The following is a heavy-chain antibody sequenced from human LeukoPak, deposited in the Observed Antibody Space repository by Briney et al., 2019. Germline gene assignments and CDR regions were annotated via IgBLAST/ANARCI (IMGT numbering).Heavy chain of an antibody. V-gene: IGHV3-7*03. CDR2: INEDGSEK. CDR1: GFTFSSYW. J-gene: IGHJ4*02. CDR3: AKDRNYDILTGYLFED. D-gene: IGHD3-9*01. Sequence: GGSLRLSCAASGFTFSSYWMGWVRQAPGKGLEWVANINEDGSEKYYVDSVKGRFTISRDNAKNSLHLQMNSLRAEDTALYYCAKDRNYDILTGYLFEDWGQGTLVTVSS.